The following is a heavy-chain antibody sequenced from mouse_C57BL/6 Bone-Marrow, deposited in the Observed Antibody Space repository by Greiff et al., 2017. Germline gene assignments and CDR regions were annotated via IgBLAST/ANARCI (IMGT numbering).Heavy chain of an antibody. CDR1: GYTFTGYW. CDR2: ILPGSGSH. D-gene: IGHD2-10*02. CDR3: ARGGYGYFDV. J-gene: IGHJ1*03. Sequence: QVQLQQSGAELMQPGASVKLSCKASGYTFTGYWIEWVKQRPGHGLEWMGEILPGSGSHTSNEKFTGKATFTVETSSNTAYMQLSSLTTEDAAIYYCARGGYGYFDVWGTGTTVTVAS. V-gene: IGHV1-9*01.